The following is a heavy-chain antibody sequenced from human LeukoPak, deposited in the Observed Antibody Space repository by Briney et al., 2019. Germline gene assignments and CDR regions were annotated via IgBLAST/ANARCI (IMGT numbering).Heavy chain of an antibody. V-gene: IGHV4-59*01. CDR2: IYYSGST. J-gene: IGHJ4*02. CDR1: GGSISSYY. D-gene: IGHD3-3*01. CDR3: ARTYYDFWSGQRYIGY. Sequence: SETLSLTCTVSGGSISSYYWSWIRQPPGKGLEWIGYIYYSGSTNYNPSLKSRVTISVDTSKNQFSLKLSSVTAADTAVYYCARTYYDFWSGQRYIGYWGQGTLVTVSS.